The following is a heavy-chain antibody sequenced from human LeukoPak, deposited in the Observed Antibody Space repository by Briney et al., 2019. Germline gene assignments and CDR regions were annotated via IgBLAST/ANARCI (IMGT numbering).Heavy chain of an antibody. V-gene: IGHV4-39*01. J-gene: IGHJ6*02. CDR3: ARGRRGIVVVPAATGPYGMDV. CDR1: GGSISSSSYY. D-gene: IGHD2-2*01. CDR2: IYYSGST. Sequence: PSETLSLTCTVSGGSISSSSYYWGWIRQPPGKGLEWIGSIYYSGSTYYNPSLKSRVTISVDTSKNQFSLKLSSVTAADTAVYYCARGRRGIVVVPAATGPYGMDVWGQGTTVTVSS.